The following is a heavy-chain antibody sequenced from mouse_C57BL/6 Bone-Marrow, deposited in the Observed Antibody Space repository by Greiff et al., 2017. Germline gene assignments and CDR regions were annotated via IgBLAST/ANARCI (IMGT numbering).Heavy chain of an antibody. CDR3: ARDYYGSSAWFAY. CDR2: LYPGDGDT. J-gene: IGHJ3*01. CDR1: GYAFSSSW. Sequence: VQLQQSGPELVKPGASVKISCKASGYAFSSSWMHWVKQRPGKGLEWIGRLYPGDGDTNYNGKFKGKATLTADKSSSTAYMQLSSLTSEDSAVYFCARDYYGSSAWFAYWGQGTLVTVSA. V-gene: IGHV1-82*01. D-gene: IGHD1-1*01.